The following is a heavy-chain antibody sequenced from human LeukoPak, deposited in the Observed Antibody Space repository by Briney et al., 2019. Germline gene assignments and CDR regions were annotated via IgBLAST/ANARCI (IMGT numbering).Heavy chain of an antibody. CDR2: IHYSGST. J-gene: IGHJ4*02. Sequence: SETLSLTCTVSSGSISSYNWSWIRQPPGKGLEWIGYIHYSGSTNYNPSLKSRVSISVETSKNQFSLKLSSVTAADTAVYYCAKGPYDSSGYYYAVWGQGTLVTVPS. CDR3: AKGPYDSSGYYYAV. V-gene: IGHV4-59*01. D-gene: IGHD3-22*01. CDR1: SGSISSYN.